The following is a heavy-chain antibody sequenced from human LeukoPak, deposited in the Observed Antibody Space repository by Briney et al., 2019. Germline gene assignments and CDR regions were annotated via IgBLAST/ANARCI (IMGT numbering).Heavy chain of an antibody. V-gene: IGHV4-34*01. CDR1: NGSFNGYY. D-gene: IGHD2-15*01. Sequence: SETLSLTCGVYNGSFNGYYWTWIRQPPGKGLEWIGEIHRSGNTNYHPSLRSRVTISVDTSKNQFSLNLSSVTAADTAMYYCARGLGSCYSSICDYFNYWGQGTLVTVAS. CDR2: IHRSGNT. J-gene: IGHJ4*02. CDR3: ARGLGSCYSSICDYFNY.